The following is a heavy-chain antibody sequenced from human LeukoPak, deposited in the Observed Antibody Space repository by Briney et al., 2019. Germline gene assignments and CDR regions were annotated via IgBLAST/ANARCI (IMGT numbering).Heavy chain of an antibody. D-gene: IGHD3-3*01. CDR2: INHSGST. CDR3: ARFGAYDFWSGYSLPSRYYGMDV. V-gene: IGHV4-39*07. CDR1: GGSISSGGYY. J-gene: IGHJ6*02. Sequence: SETLSLTCTVSGGSISSGGYYWSWIRQHPGKGLEWIGEINHSGSTNYNPSLKSRVTISVDTSKNQFSLKLSSVTAADTAVYYCARFGAYDFWSGYSLPSRYYGMDVWGQGTTVTVSS.